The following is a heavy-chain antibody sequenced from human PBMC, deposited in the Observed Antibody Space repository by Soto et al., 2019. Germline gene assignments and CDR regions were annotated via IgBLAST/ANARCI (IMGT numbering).Heavy chain of an antibody. CDR3: VREAYIGYGHAIDH. Sequence: PSETLSLTCAVSGVTISTYYWSWIRQPPGKGLEWIGYNYHSGTTNYNPSPKRRATISVDTSKNQFSLRLTSVTAADTAIYYCVREAYIGYGHAIDHWGQGILVTVSS. D-gene: IGHD5-12*01. J-gene: IGHJ4*02. CDR1: GVTISTYY. V-gene: IGHV4-59*01. CDR2: NYHSGTT.